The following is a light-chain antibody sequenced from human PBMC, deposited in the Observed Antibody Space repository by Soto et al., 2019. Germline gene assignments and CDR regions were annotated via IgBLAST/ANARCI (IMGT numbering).Light chain of an antibody. V-gene: IGLV2-23*02. CDR3: FSFARNSTHV. CDR1: SSDVGYYNL. J-gene: IGLJ1*01. CDR2: EVS. Sequence: QSVLTQPASVSGSPGQSITISCTGTSSDVGYYNLVSWYQQHPGKAPKLIIYEVSERPSGVSHRFSGSKSGNTASLTISGLQADDEADYFCFSFARNSTHVFGIGTKLTVL.